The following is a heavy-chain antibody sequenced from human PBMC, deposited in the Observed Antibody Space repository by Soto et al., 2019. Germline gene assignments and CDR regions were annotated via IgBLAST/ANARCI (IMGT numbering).Heavy chain of an antibody. CDR2: IYYSGST. J-gene: IGHJ4*02. D-gene: IGHD3-3*01. CDR1: GGSSSSYY. V-gene: IGHV4-59*08. CDR3: AGTPHPRNIYDFWSGYPLDY. Sequence: PSETLSLTCTVSGGSSSSYYWSWIRQPPGKGLEWIGYIYYSGSTNYNPSLKSRVTISVDTSKNQFSLKLSSVTAADTAVYYCAGTPHPRNIYDFWSGYPLDYWGQGTLVTVS.